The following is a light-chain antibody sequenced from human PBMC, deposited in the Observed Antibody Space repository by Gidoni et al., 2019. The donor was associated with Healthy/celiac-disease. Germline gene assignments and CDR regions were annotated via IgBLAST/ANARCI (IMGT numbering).Light chain of an antibody. CDR3: QQYNNWLFT. Sequence: EIVMTQSPATLSVSPGERATLSCRASQHVSRNLAWDQQKPGQAPRLLIYGASTRSNGIPARFSGGGSGTEFTLTISRLQSENFAVFYCQQYNNWLFTFGPGTKVDIK. J-gene: IGKJ3*01. V-gene: IGKV3-15*01. CDR1: QHVSRN. CDR2: GAS.